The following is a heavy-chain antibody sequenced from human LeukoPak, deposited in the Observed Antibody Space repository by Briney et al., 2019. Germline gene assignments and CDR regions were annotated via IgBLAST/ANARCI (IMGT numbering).Heavy chain of an antibody. CDR3: ARVVGYCSGSTPSYYFDY. Sequence: PSETLSLTCAVYGGSFGNYYWSWIRQPPGKKLEWIGEMNHSGSTNYNPSLKSRVTISVDTSKNQFYLKLSSVTAADTAVYYCARVVGYCSGSTPSYYFDYWGQGTLVTVS. J-gene: IGHJ4*02. CDR1: GGSFGNYY. CDR2: MNHSGST. V-gene: IGHV4-34*01. D-gene: IGHD3-10*01.